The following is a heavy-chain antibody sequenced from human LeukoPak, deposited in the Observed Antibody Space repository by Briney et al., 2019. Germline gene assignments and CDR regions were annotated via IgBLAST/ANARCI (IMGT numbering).Heavy chain of an antibody. Sequence: ASVKVSCKASGGTFSSYAISWVRQAPGQGLEWMGGIIPIFGTANYAQKFQGRVTITADKSTSTAYMKLSSLRSEDTAVYYCARGRGYSSSWSWGQGTLVTVSS. CDR1: GGTFSSYA. D-gene: IGHD6-13*01. V-gene: IGHV1-69*06. J-gene: IGHJ4*02. CDR3: ARGRGYSSSWS. CDR2: IIPIFGTA.